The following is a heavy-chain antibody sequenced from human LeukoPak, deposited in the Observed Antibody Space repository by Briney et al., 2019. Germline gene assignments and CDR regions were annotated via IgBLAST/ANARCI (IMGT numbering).Heavy chain of an antibody. Sequence: PGGSLRLSCSASGLTFSSYAMHWVRQAPGKGLEYVSAISSNGGSTYYADSVKGRFTISRDNSKNTLYLQMSGLRAEDTAVYHCVKAPGYDILTGFDYWGQGTLVTVSS. CDR3: VKAPGYDILTGFDY. CDR1: GLTFSSYA. CDR2: ISSNGGST. J-gene: IGHJ4*02. V-gene: IGHV3-64D*06. D-gene: IGHD3-9*01.